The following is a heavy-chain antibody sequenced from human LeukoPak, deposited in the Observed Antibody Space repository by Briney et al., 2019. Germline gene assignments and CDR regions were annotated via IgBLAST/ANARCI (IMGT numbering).Heavy chain of an antibody. CDR1: GGSISSYY. V-gene: IGHV4-59*01. Sequence: SETLSLTCTVSGGSISSYYWSWIRQPPGKGLEWIGYIYYSGSTNYNPSLKSRVTISVDTSKNQFSLKLSSVTAVDTAVYYCAREVVRTNYYYYGMDVWGQGTTVTVSS. J-gene: IGHJ6*02. CDR3: AREVVRTNYYYYGMDV. D-gene: IGHD2-2*01. CDR2: IYYSGST.